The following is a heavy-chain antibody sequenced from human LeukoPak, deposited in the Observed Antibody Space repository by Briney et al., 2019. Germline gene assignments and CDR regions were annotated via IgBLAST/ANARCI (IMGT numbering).Heavy chain of an antibody. V-gene: IGHV4-59*08. CDR2: FYYTGST. CDR3: ARGPYSYDSSGAFDI. Sequence: PSETLSLKCTVSGGSISSYYWSWIRQPPGKGLEWIGYFYYTGSTNYNPSLKSRVTISADTSKNQFSLKLSSVTAADTAVYFCARGPYSYDSSGAFDIWGQGTMVTVSS. D-gene: IGHD3-22*01. CDR1: GGSISSYY. J-gene: IGHJ3*02.